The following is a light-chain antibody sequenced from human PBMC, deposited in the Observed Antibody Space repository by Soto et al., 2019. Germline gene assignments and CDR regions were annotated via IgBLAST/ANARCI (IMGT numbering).Light chain of an antibody. CDR2: EVS. J-gene: IGKJ1*01. Sequence: DIQMTQSPSALSASVGDRVTITCRASQSVRNWLAWYRQKPGEAPKLLIYEVSTLERGVPSRVSGSGSGTEFTLTISSLQPDDFATFYRQQYDTYSRTFGQGNKVEVK. CDR3: QQYDTYSRT. V-gene: IGKV1-5*03. CDR1: QSVRNW.